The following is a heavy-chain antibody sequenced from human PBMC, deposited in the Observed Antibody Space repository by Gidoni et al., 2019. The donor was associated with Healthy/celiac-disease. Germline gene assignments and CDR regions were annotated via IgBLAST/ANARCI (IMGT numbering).Heavy chain of an antibody. D-gene: IGHD3-10*01. CDR1: GFTFEDYA. Sequence: EVQLVESGGGLVQPGRSLRLSCAASGFTFEDYAMHWVRQAPGKGLEWVSGISWNSGSIGYADSVKGRFTISRDNAKNSLYLQMNSLRAEDTALYYCAKLMVRGVKVSGFDYWGQGTLVTVSS. CDR2: ISWNSGSI. V-gene: IGHV3-9*01. J-gene: IGHJ4*02. CDR3: AKLMVRGVKVSGFDY.